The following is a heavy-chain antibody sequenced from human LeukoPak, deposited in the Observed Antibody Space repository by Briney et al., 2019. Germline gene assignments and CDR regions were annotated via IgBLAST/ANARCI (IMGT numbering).Heavy chain of an antibody. CDR2: INHSGSA. Sequence: SETLSLTCAVYGGSFSGYYWSWIRQPPGKGLEWIGEINHSGSANYNPSLKSRVTISVDTSKNQFSLKLSSVTAADTALYYCGRAPHDDFWISYPPKLRAIWSPPW. CDR3: GRAPHDDFWISYPPKLRAIWSPP. D-gene: IGHD3-3*01. J-gene: IGHJ5*02. V-gene: IGHV4-34*01. CDR1: GGSFSGYY.